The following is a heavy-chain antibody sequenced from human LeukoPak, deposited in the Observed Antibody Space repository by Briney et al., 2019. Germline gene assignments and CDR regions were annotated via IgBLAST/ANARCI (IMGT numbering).Heavy chain of an antibody. CDR2: IHYTGAT. J-gene: IGHJ2*01. CDR1: GGSFRGYY. V-gene: IGHV4-34*01. D-gene: IGHD7-27*01. Sequence: SETLSLTCAVYGGSFRGYYWSWIRQPPGKGLEWIGEIHYTGATNYKPSLKSRVTISGDPSKNQFSLRVSSVTAADTAVYYCARGVLGPYYFDLWGRGTLVTVSP. CDR3: ARGVLGPYYFDL.